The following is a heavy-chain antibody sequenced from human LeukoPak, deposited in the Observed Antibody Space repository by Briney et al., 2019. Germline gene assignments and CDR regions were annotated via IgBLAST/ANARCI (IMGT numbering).Heavy chain of an antibody. V-gene: IGHV4-34*01. CDR1: GGSFSGYY. CDR2: INHSGSS. J-gene: IGHJ4*02. Sequence: SETLSLTCAVYGGSFSGYYWTWIRQPPGKGLEWIGEINHSGSSNCNPSLKSRVTISVDTSTTQFSLKLTSVPAADTAVYYCARGDYLGYWGQGTLVTVSS. CDR3: ARGDYLGY.